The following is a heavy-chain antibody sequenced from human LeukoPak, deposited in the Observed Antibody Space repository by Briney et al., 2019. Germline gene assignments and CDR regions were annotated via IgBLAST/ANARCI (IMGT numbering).Heavy chain of an antibody. Sequence: PAGSVKLSCEASGFTFSTYAINWVRQAPGKGLDWVAVIWYVGSNKYYADSLKGRFTISRDNSKNTLYLQMNSLRAEDTAVYYCAKDSNPAGYYYMDVWGKGTTVTVSS. CDR3: AKDSNPAGYYYMDV. V-gene: IGHV3-33*06. CDR1: GFTFSTYA. CDR2: IWYVGSNK. D-gene: IGHD1-14*01. J-gene: IGHJ6*03.